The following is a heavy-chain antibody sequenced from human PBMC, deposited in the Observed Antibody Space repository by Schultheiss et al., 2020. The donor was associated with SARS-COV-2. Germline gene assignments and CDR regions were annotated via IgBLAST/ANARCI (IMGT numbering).Heavy chain of an antibody. D-gene: IGHD6-19*01. J-gene: IGHJ6*03. Sequence: SETLSLTCTVSGGSINSFYWSWVRQPPGGGLEWIGYIYYNGGTNNNPSLKSRVTISVDTSKGHFSLKLTSVTAADTATYYCASGRVPDYLDVWGKGTTVTVSS. CDR1: GGSINSFY. V-gene: IGHV4-59*01. CDR2: IYYNGGT. CDR3: ASGRVPDYLDV.